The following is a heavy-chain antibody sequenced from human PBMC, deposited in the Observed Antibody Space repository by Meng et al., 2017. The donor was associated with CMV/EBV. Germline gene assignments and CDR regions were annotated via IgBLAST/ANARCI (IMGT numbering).Heavy chain of an antibody. J-gene: IGHJ4*02. CDR2: IYWDDDK. V-gene: IGHV2-5*02. Sequence: CKESVPPLVKPPQTIPLPVTFSGFSLTTSGVGVAWTRQPPGKALEWLALIYWDDDKRYSPSLKSRLTITKDTSKNQVVLTMTNMDPVDTATYYCARIAAAGRFDYWGQGTLVTVSS. CDR3: ARIAAAGRFDY. CDR1: GFSLTTSGVG. D-gene: IGHD6-13*01.